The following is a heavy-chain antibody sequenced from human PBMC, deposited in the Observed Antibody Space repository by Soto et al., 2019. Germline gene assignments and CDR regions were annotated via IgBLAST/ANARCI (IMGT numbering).Heavy chain of an antibody. D-gene: IGHD3-22*01. J-gene: IGHJ5*02. V-gene: IGHV4-4*09. CDR3: ARAYYDRSGYAVDP. CDR2: IYKGGSI. CDR1: GGSISNDY. Sequence: SETLSLTCRVSGGSISNDYWTWIRQPPGKGLEWIGYIYKGGSINYNPSLKSRVTISVDTSNNQFSLKLSSVTAADTAVYYCARAYYDRSGYAVDPWGQGTLATVSS.